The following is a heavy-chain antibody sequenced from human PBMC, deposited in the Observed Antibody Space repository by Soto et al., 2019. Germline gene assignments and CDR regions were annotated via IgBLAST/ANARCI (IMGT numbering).Heavy chain of an antibody. CDR3: ARIHCSGGSCQLGVPWFDP. Sequence: QVQLQESGPGLVKPSETLSLTCTVSGGSVSSGSYYWSWIRQPPGKGLEWIGYIYYSGSTNYNPSLKSRVTISVDTSKNQFSLKLSSVTAADTAVYYCARIHCSGGSCQLGVPWFDPWGQGTLVTVSS. CDR2: IYYSGST. V-gene: IGHV4-61*01. CDR1: GGSVSSGSYY. J-gene: IGHJ5*02. D-gene: IGHD2-15*01.